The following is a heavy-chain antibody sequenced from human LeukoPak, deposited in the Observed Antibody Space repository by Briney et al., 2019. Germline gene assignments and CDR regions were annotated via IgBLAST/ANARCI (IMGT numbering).Heavy chain of an antibody. CDR1: GGSISSYY. CDR3: ARGSIAAAGYMDV. V-gene: IGHV4-59*01. CDR2: IYYNGST. D-gene: IGHD6-13*01. J-gene: IGHJ6*03. Sequence: SETLSLTCTVSGGSISSYYWSWIRQPPGKGLEWIGYIYYNGSTNYNPSLQSRVTISVDTSKNQFSLKLSSVTAADTAVYYCARGSIAAAGYMDVWGKGTTVTVSS.